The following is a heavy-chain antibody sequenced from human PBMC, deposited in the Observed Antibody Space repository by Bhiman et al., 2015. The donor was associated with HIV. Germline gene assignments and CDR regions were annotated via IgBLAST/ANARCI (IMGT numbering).Heavy chain of an antibody. CDR3: ARRSPPDL. V-gene: IGHV3-48*03. CDR2: IGIDGSTK. Sequence: DVQLVESGGAVVRPGGSLRLSCEGSGFKFGIYEMNWVRQAPGKGLEWVANIGIDGSTKSYVDSVRGRFTVSRDNAENSLSLQMDNLSADDTALYYCARRSPPDLWGRGTLVIVSS. CDR1: GFKFGIYE. J-gene: IGHJ2*01.